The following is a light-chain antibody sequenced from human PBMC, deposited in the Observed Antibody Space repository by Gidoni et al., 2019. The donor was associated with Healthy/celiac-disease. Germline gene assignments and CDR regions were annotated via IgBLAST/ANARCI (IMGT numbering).Light chain of an antibody. V-gene: IGKV3-11*01. Sequence: EIVLTQSPATLSLSPGERATLSCMASQSVSSYLAWYQQKPGQAPRLLIYDASHRATGIPARFSGGVSGTDFTLTISSLEPEDFAVYYCQQRSNWLTFGGGTKVEIK. CDR2: DAS. J-gene: IGKJ4*01. CDR3: QQRSNWLT. CDR1: QSVSSY.